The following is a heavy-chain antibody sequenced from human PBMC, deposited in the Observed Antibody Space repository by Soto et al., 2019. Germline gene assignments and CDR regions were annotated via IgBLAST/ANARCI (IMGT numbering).Heavy chain of an antibody. V-gene: IGHV4-39*07. Sequence: ASETLSLTCTVSGGSISSSSYYWGWIRQPPGKGLEWIGEINHSGSTNYNPSLKSRVTISVDTSKNQFSLKLSSVTAADTAVYYCARGLGAWLRYFDWTYTSYYYYMDVWGKGTTVTVSS. CDR2: INHSGST. D-gene: IGHD3-9*01. CDR3: ARGLGAWLRYFDWTYTSYYYYMDV. CDR1: GGSISSSSYY. J-gene: IGHJ6*03.